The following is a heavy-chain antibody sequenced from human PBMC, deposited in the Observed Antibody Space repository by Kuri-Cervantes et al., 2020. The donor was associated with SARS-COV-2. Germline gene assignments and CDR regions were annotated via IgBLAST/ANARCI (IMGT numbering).Heavy chain of an antibody. CDR2: ISYDGSNK. V-gene: IGHV3-30*18. D-gene: IGHD3-22*01. CDR1: GFTFSSYG. CDR3: AKDRSGYYQY. Sequence: GESLKISCAASGFTFSSYGMHWVRQAPGKGLEWVAVISYDGSNKYYADSVKGRFTISRDNSKNTLYLQMNSLRAEDTAVYYRAKDRSGYYQYWGQGTLVTVSS. J-gene: IGHJ4*02.